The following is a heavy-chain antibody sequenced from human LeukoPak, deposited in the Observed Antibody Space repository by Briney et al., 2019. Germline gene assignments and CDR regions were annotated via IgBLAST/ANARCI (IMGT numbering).Heavy chain of an antibody. Sequence: GGSLRLSCAASGFTFDYYWMHWVRQAPGKGLMWVSRINADGSNTHYADSVKGRFTISRDNAKNTLYLQMNGLRVEDTAVYYCVVWGEDRSGHRFDFWGQGTLVTVSS. CDR3: VVWGEDRSGHRFDF. CDR2: INADGSNT. D-gene: IGHD3-22*01. CDR1: GFTFDYYW. V-gene: IGHV3-74*01. J-gene: IGHJ4*02.